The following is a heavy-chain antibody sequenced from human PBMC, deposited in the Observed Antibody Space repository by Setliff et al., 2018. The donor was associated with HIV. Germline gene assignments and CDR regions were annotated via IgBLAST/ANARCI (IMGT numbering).Heavy chain of an antibody. Sequence: SETLSLTCGVSGYSMSSGYYWGWIRQPPGKGLEWIGNVYHTGSTYYNPSLKSRVTISVDTSKNQFSLKLSSVIAADTAVYYCARHAAGPDGPFDYWGQGALVTVSS. CDR1: GYSMSSGYY. V-gene: IGHV4-38-2*01. CDR3: ARHAAGPDGPFDY. J-gene: IGHJ4*02. D-gene: IGHD2-2*01. CDR2: VYHTGST.